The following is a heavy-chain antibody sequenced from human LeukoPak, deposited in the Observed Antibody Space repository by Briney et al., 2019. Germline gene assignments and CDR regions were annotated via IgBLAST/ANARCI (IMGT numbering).Heavy chain of an antibody. CDR2: IIPILGIA. V-gene: IGHV1-69*04. CDR1: GGTFSSYA. CDR3: ARGLVQQQLVLGNWFAP. D-gene: IGHD6-13*01. J-gene: IGHJ5*02. Sequence: ASVKVSCKASGGTFSSYAISWVRQAPGQGLEWMGRIIPILGIANYAQKFQGRVTITADKSTSTAYMELSSLRSEDTAVYYCARGLVQQQLVLGNWFAPWGQGTLVTVSS.